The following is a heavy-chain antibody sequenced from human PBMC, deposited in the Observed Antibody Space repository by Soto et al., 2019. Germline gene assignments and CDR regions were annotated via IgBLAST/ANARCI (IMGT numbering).Heavy chain of an antibody. V-gene: IGHV4-39*01. J-gene: IGHJ6*02. CDR3: ARRLYYDSSGFEGGGMDV. D-gene: IGHD3-22*01. CDR1: GGSISSSSYY. Sequence: SETLSLTCTVSGGSISSSSYYWGWIRQPPGKGLEWIGYMYHSGSTYYNPSLKSRVTISIDRSKNQFSLKLSSVTAADTAVYYCARRLYYDSSGFEGGGMDVWGQGTTVTVSS. CDR2: MYHSGST.